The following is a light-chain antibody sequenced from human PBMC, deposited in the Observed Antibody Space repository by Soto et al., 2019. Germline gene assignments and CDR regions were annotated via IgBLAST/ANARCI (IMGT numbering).Light chain of an antibody. Sequence: EIVLTQSPGTLSLSPGERATLSCRASQSVSESFLAWYQQKPGQAPRILIYASSRATGNPDRFSGSGSGTDFTLTISSLEPEDFAVYYCQHYGTSALFGPGTKVDIK. CDR3: QHYGTSAL. J-gene: IGKJ3*01. V-gene: IGKV3-20*01. CDR2: AS. CDR1: QSVSESF.